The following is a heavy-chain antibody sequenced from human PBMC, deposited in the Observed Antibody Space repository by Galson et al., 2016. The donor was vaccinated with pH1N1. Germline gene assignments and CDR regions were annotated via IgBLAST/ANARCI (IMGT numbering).Heavy chain of an antibody. CDR1: GYTFTELS. D-gene: IGHD2-2*01. CDR3: ATGYRCTRTNCYGYYYHYMVV. V-gene: IGHV1-24*01. CDR2: FNPETGET. Sequence: QSGAEVKKPGESLKISCKASGYTFTELSMNWVRQAPGKGLEWMGGFNPETGETMYAQNFQGRIIMTEDIPTEPAYMEMTNLRSDDTAVYYCATGYRCTRTNCYGYYYHYMVVWGRGAAITASS. J-gene: IGHJ6*03.